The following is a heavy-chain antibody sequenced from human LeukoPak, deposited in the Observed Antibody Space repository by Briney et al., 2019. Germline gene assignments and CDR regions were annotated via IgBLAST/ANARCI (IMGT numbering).Heavy chain of an antibody. J-gene: IGHJ4*02. CDR3: ARDHYDFWSGYYHPDY. D-gene: IGHD3-3*01. Sequence: PGGSLRLSCAASGFTFSSYSMNWVRQAPGKGLEWVSSISSSSSYIYYADSVKGRFTISRDNSKNTLYLQMNSLRAEDTAVYYCARDHYDFWSGYYHPDYWGQGTLVTVSS. CDR2: ISSSSSYI. V-gene: IGHV3-21*01. CDR1: GFTFSSYS.